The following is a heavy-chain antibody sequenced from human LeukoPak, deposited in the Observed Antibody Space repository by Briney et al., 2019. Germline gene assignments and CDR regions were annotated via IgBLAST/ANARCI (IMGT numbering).Heavy chain of an antibody. D-gene: IGHD3-10*01. CDR2: IYSSGRT. V-gene: IGHV4-61*02. CDR1: GGSISSGSYY. Sequence: PSQTLSLTCTVSGGSISSGSYYWTWIRQPAGMGLEWIGRIYSSGRTNYNPSLKSRLTLSVDTSKNQFSLQLSSVTAAGTAVYYCARDRARSYYFDLWGQGTLVTVSS. J-gene: IGHJ4*02. CDR3: ARDRARSYYFDL.